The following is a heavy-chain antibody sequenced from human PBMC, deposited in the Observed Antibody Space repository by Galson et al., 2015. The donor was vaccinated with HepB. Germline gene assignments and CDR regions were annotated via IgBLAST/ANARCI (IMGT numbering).Heavy chain of an antibody. CDR2: IKSNDDGETT. V-gene: IGHV3-15*01. Sequence: SLRLSCAASGFTFRDAWVNWVRQAPGRGLEWVGRIKSNDDGETTDYAAFVKGRFTVSRDDAKLSVYLQMNGLKTEDTAVYYCSPYSYDDDANRLFDFWGRGTLVTVTS. D-gene: IGHD3-22*01. J-gene: IGHJ4*02. CDR1: GFTFRDAW. CDR3: SPYSYDDDANRLFDF.